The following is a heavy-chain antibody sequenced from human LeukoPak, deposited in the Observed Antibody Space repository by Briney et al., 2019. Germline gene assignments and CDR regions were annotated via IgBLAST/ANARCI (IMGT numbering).Heavy chain of an antibody. CDR3: ARVFTTVNWFDP. CDR2: ISYTGST. Sequence: PSETLSLTCTVSGGSISTYYWSWIRQPPGKGLEWIGYISYTGSTNYNPSLQNRVTMFVDTSNNQLSLRLTSVTAADTAVYYCARVFTTVNWFDPWGQGTLVTVSS. D-gene: IGHD1-1*01. J-gene: IGHJ5*02. CDR1: GGSISTYY. V-gene: IGHV4-59*01.